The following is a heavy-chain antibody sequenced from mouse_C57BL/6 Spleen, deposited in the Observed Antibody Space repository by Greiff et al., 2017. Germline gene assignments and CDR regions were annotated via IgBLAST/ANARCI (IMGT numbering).Heavy chain of an antibody. Sequence: VQLQQSGPVLVKPGASVKMSCKASGYTFTDYYMNWVKQSHGKSLEWIGVINPYNGGTSYNQKFKGKATLTVDKSSSTAYMELNSLTSEDSEVYYCARCDYDATGYYFDYWGQGTTLTVSS. D-gene: IGHD2-4*01. CDR2: INPYNGGT. J-gene: IGHJ2*01. V-gene: IGHV1-19*01. CDR3: ARCDYDATGYYFDY. CDR1: GYTFTDYY.